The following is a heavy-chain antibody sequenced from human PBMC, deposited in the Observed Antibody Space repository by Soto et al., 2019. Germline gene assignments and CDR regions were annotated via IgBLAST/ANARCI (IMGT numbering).Heavy chain of an antibody. CDR3: VRGLDY. V-gene: IGHV3-48*03. CDR2: ISRSSSTI. J-gene: IGHJ4*02. CDR1: GFTFSSYG. Sequence: GGSLRLSCAASGFTFSSYGMSWVRQAPGKGLEWVSYISRSSSTIDYAHSVRGRFTISRDNAKNSQYLQMNSLRVEDTGIYYCVRGLDYWGQGTLVTVSS.